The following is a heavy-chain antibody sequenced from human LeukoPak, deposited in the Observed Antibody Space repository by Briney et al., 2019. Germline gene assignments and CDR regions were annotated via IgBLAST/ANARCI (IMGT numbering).Heavy chain of an antibody. Sequence: AGGSLRLSCAASGFSVSNNYMDWVRQAPGKGLEWVSVIYGGGSTFYADSVKGRFTISRDNSKNTLYLQMNSLRAEDTAVYYCARGPDYFDCRGQGTLVTVSS. CDR3: ARGPDYFDC. CDR1: GFSVSNNY. J-gene: IGHJ4*02. V-gene: IGHV3-66*01. CDR2: IYGGGST.